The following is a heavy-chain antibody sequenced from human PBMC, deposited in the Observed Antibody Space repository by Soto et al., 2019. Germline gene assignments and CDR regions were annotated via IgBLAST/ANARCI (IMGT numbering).Heavy chain of an antibody. CDR1: GYTFTSYV. CDR2: MNPNSGNT. CDR3: ARGFDPFYGYEFDY. V-gene: IGHV1-8*01. J-gene: IGHJ4*02. Sequence: ASVKVSCKASGYTFTSYVINWLRKATGQGLEWMGWMNPNSGNTGYAQKFQGRVTMTRNTSISTAYMELSSLRSEDTAVYYCARGFDPFYGYEFDYWGQGTLVTVSS. D-gene: IGHD5-18*01.